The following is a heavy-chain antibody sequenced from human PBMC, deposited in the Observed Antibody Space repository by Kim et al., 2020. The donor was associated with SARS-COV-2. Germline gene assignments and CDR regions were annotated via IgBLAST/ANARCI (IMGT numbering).Heavy chain of an antibody. CDR1: GFSFVGYS. CDR2: INTGGTT. D-gene: IGHD3-16*01. Sequence: GGSLRLSCAASGFSFVGYSMTWVRQAPGKGLEWVSFINTGGTTFYADSVKGRFTISRDNPKNTLYLQMSSLRAEDTAVYYCAKGGTVGASVIDYWGQGTLVTVSS. J-gene: IGHJ4*02. V-gene: IGHV3-23*01. CDR3: AKGGTVGASVIDY.